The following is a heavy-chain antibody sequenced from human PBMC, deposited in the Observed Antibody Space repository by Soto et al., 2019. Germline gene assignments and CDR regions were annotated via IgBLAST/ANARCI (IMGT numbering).Heavy chain of an antibody. CDR2: IIPIFGTA. CDR3: AKKETRDSSNHFHY. J-gene: IGHJ4*02. V-gene: IGHV1-69*13. Sequence: GASVKVSCKASGGTFSSYAISWVRQAPGQGLEWMGGIIPIFGTANYAQKFQGRVTITADESTSTAYMELSSLRSEDTAIYYCAKKETRDSSNHFHYWGQGTLVTVSS. D-gene: IGHD6-6*01. CDR1: GGTFSSYA.